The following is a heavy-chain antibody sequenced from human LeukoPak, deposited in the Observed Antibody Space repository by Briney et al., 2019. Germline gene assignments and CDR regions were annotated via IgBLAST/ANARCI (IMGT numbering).Heavy chain of an antibody. CDR1: GFTFSNYW. Sequence: GGSLRLSCAASGFTFSNYWMHWVRQTPGEGLVCVSLIKGDGSSTTYADSVKGRFTISRDNAKNTVYLQMNSLRAEDTAVYYCARESQDYWGQGTLVTVSS. CDR3: ARESQDY. J-gene: IGHJ4*02. V-gene: IGHV3-74*01. CDR2: IKGDGSST.